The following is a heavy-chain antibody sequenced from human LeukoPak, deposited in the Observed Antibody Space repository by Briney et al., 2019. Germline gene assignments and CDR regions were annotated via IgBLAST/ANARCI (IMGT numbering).Heavy chain of an antibody. D-gene: IGHD3-22*01. Sequence: SETLSLTCAVYGGSFSGYYWSWIRQPPGKGLEWIGEINHSGSTNYNPSLKSRVTISVDTSKNQFSLKLSSVTAADTAVYYRARAANYDSSGYFVLYYYYYGMDVWGQGTTVTVSS. CDR3: ARAANYDSSGYFVLYYYYYGMDV. V-gene: IGHV4-34*01. J-gene: IGHJ6*02. CDR1: GGSFSGYY. CDR2: INHSGST.